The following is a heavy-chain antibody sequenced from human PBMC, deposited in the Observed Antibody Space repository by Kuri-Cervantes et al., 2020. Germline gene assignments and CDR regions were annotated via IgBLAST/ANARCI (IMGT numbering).Heavy chain of an antibody. J-gene: IGHJ6*02. CDR1: GFTFSSYA. V-gene: IGHV3-30-3*01. D-gene: IGHD5-24*01. Sequence: GGSLRLSCAASGFTFSSYAMHWVRQAPGKGLEWVAVISYDGSNKYYADSVKGRFTISRDNSKNTLYLQMNSLRAEDTAVYYCAREMATTVYYYYYGMDVWGQGTTVTVSS. CDR3: AREMATTVYYYYYGMDV. CDR2: ISYDGSNK.